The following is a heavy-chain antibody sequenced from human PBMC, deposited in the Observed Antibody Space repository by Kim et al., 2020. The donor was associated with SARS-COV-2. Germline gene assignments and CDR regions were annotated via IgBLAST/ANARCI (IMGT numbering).Heavy chain of an antibody. J-gene: IGHJ5*02. Sequence: NTNYAQKLQGRVTMTTDTSTSTAYMELRSLRSDDTAVYYCASTSSGWFDPWGQGTLVTVSS. CDR2: NT. CDR3: ASTSSGWFDP. D-gene: IGHD6-19*01. V-gene: IGHV1-18*01.